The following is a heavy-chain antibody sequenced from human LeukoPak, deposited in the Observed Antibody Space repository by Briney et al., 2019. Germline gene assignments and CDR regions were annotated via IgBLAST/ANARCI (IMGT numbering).Heavy chain of an antibody. Sequence: GGSLRLSCAASGFTFSSYGMHWVRQAPGKGLEWVAVIWYDGSNKYNADSVKGRYTISRDNSKNTLYLQMNSLRAEDTAVYYCARDTDGGSAIDYWGQGTLVTVSS. J-gene: IGHJ4*02. CDR1: GFTFSSYG. CDR2: IWYDGSNK. CDR3: ARDTDGGSAIDY. D-gene: IGHD1-26*01. V-gene: IGHV3-33*01.